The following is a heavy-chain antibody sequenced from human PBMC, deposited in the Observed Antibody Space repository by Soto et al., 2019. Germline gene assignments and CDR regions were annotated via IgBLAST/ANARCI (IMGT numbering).Heavy chain of an antibody. CDR1: GYSFTSYW. CDR3: ATDLRRITMIVVVPKGLDGMDV. Sequence: PGESLKISCKSSGYSFTSYWISWVRQAPGKGLEWMGGFDPEDGETIYAQKFQGRVTMTEDTSTDTAYMELSSLRSEDTAVYYCATDLRRITMIVVVPKGLDGMDVWGQGTTVPVSS. J-gene: IGHJ6*02. CDR2: FDPEDGET. D-gene: IGHD3-22*01. V-gene: IGHV1-24*01.